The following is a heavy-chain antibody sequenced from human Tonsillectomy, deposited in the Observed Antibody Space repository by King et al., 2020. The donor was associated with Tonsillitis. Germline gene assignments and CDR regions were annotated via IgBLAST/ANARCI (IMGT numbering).Heavy chain of an antibody. J-gene: IGHJ4*02. CDR3: ARSLTSSPPWNY. V-gene: IGHV3-30*03. Sequence: VQLVESGGGVVQPGRSLRLSCAASGFTIRSYGMHWVRQAPGKGLEWVAVISYDGSNKYYADSVKGRFTISRDNSKNTLYLQMNSLRAEDTAVYYCARSLTSSPPWNYWGQGTLVTVSS. CDR1: GFTIRSYG. CDR2: ISYDGSNK. D-gene: IGHD2-2*01.